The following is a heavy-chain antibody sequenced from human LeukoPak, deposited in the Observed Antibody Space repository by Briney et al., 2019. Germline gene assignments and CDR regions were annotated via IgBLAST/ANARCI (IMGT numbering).Heavy chain of an antibody. D-gene: IGHD3-10*01. CDR2: ISSSGSTI. V-gene: IGHV3-48*03. J-gene: IGHJ5*02. CDR1: GFTFSSYE. CDR3: ARVRDPEYYYSSGRVNWFDP. Sequence: GGSLRLSCAASGFTFSSYEMSWVRQAPGKGLEWVSYISSSGSTIYHADSVEGRFTISRDNAKNSLYLQMNSLRAEDTAVYYCARVRDPEYYYSSGRVNWFDPWGQGTLVTVSS.